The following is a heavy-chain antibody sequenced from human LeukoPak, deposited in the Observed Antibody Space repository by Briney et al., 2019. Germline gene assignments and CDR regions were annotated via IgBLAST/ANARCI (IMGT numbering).Heavy chain of an antibody. D-gene: IGHD3-9*01. CDR1: GFTFTSYY. V-gene: IGHV1-46*01. Sequence: ASVKVSCKASGFTFTSYYMHWVRQAPGQGLEWMGIINPSGGSTSYAQKFQGRVTMTRDTSTSTVYMELSSLRSEDTAVYYCARAHFDLVGYYWGQGTLVTVSS. CDR3: ARAHFDLVGYY. CDR2: INPSGGST. J-gene: IGHJ4*02.